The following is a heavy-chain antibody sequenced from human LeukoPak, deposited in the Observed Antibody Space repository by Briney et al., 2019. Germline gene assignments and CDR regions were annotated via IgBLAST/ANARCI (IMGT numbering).Heavy chain of an antibody. V-gene: IGHV3-30*02. J-gene: IGHJ6*03. CDR1: GFTFSSYG. CDR2: IRYDGSNK. Sequence: GGSLRLSCAASGFTFSSYGMHWVRQAPGKWLEWVAFIRYDGSNKYYADSVKGRFTISRDNSKNTLYLQMNSLRAEDTAVYYCARVSPGIAALSPDYYYYYYYYMDVWGKGTTVTVSS. D-gene: IGHD6-13*01. CDR3: ARVSPGIAALSPDYYYYYYYYMDV.